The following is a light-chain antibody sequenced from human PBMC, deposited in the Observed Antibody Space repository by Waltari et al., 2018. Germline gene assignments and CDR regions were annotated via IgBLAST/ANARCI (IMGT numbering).Light chain of an antibody. V-gene: IGKV3-15*01. J-gene: IGKJ1*01. Sequence: EIVMTQSPATLSVSPWDIATLSCRASQSVSSNLAWYQQKPGQAHRLLIYGASTRATGIPARFSGSGSGKEFTLTISSLQSEDFAVYYCQQYNNWPRTFGQGTKVEIK. CDR3: QQYNNWPRT. CDR2: GAS. CDR1: QSVSSN.